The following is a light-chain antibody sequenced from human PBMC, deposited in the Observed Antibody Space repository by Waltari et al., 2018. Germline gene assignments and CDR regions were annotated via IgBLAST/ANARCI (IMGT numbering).Light chain of an antibody. CDR2: KAS. J-gene: IGKJ2*01. CDR3: QQYDSYPYT. V-gene: IGKV1-5*03. CDR1: QSISNW. Sequence: DIQMTQSPYNLSASAGDRVTITCRASQSISNWLAWYQQKAGKAPRPLIYKASDLENGVPSMFSGSGSWTEFTLSISSLQPDYFATYVCQQYDSYPYTFGQGTKLEI.